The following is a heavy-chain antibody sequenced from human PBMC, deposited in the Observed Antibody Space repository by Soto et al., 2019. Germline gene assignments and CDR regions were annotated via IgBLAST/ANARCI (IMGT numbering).Heavy chain of an antibody. Sequence: QVQLQQWGAGLLKPSETLSLTCAVYGGSFSGYYWSWIRQPPGKGLEWIGEINHSGSTNYNPSLKSRVTISVDTSKNQFSLKLSSVTAADTAVYYCARKPLYYRTKIWFDPWGQGTLVTVSS. CDR1: GGSFSGYY. D-gene: IGHD3-10*01. J-gene: IGHJ5*02. CDR2: INHSGST. CDR3: ARKPLYYRTKIWFDP. V-gene: IGHV4-34*01.